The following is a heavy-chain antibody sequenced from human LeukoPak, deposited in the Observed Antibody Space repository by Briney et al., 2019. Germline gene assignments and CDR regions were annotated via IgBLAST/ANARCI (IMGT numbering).Heavy chain of an antibody. CDR2: IKRRSDGGTP. CDR1: GFTFSSHA. D-gene: IGHD2-2*01. J-gene: IGHJ4*02. V-gene: IGHV3-15*01. Sequence: GGSLRLSCAASGFTFSSHAMSWVRQAPGKGLEWVGRIKRRSDGGTPDYAAPVQGRFTISRDESQNTLYLQMNSLKTGDTAVYYCTTDTRRIDTFAWGQGTLVTVAA. CDR3: TTDTRRIDTFA.